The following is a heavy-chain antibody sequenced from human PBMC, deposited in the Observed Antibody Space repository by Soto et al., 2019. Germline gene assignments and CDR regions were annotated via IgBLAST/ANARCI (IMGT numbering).Heavy chain of an antibody. CDR2: ISSTDATI. CDR1: GFTFTDYY. D-gene: IGHD6-19*01. V-gene: IGHV3-11*01. CDR3: ARDFSSGWSVYYQYYGLDV. J-gene: IGHJ6*02. Sequence: KPGGSLRLSCAASGFTFTDYYMSWIRQAPGKGLEWVSYISSTDATIYYADSVKGRFTISRDNAKSSLYLQMNSLRAEDTAVYYCARDFSSGWSVYYQYYGLDVWGQGTTVTVSS.